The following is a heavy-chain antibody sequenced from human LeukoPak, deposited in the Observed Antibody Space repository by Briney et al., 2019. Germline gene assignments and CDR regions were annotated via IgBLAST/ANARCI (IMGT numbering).Heavy chain of an antibody. D-gene: IGHD2-2*01. J-gene: IGHJ4*02. V-gene: IGHV4-59*01. CDR2: IYYSGST. CDR3: ASSIVVVPRLDY. Sequence: SETLSLTCTVSGGSISSYYWSWIRQPPGKGLEWIGYIYYSGSTNCNPSLKSRVTISVDTSKNQFSLKLSSVTAADTAVYYCASSIVVVPRLDYWGQGTLVTVSS. CDR1: GGSISSYY.